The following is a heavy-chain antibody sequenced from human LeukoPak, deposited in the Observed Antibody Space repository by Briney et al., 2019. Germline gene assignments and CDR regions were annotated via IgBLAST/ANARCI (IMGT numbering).Heavy chain of an antibody. CDR1: GYTFTSYG. D-gene: IGHD6-6*01. Sequence: ASVKVSCKASGYTFTSYGISWVRQAPGQGLEWMGWISAYNGNTNYAQKLQGRVTMTTDTSTSTAYMELRSLRSDDTAVYYCARVASSSPRYYYYYYYMDVWGKGTTVTVSS. CDR3: ARVASSSPRYYYYYYYMDV. J-gene: IGHJ6*03. CDR2: ISAYNGNT. V-gene: IGHV1-18*01.